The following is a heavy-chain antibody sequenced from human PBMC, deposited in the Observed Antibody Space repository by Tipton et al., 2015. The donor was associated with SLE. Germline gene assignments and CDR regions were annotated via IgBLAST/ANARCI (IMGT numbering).Heavy chain of an antibody. D-gene: IGHD4-23*01. CDR3: ARGSTVAYYYYGMDV. CDR2: IIPMLGLA. V-gene: IGHV1-69*09. Sequence: QLVQSGAEVKKPGASVKVSCKASGGTFNSFIISWVRQAPGQGLEWMGRIIPMLGLANYAQKFQGRVTITADKATSTAYMELSSLRFDDTAVYYCARGSTVAYYYYGMDVWGQGTTVTVSS. CDR1: GGTFNSFI. J-gene: IGHJ6*02.